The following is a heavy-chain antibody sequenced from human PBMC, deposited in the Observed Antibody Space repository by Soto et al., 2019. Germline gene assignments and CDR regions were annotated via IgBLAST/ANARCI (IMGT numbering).Heavy chain of an antibody. D-gene: IGHD6-25*01. CDR2: INTYNGNT. CDR3: ARGADPTYFDN. V-gene: IGHV1-18*01. J-gene: IGHJ4*02. Sequence: QVQLVQSGAEVKKPGASVKVSCKASGYTFTNYGVSWVRQAPGQGLEWMGWINTYNGNTNYEEKFQGRVTVTTDTPTPTAYMELRSLRSDDTAVYYCARGADPTYFDNWGQGTLVTVSS. CDR1: GYTFTNYG.